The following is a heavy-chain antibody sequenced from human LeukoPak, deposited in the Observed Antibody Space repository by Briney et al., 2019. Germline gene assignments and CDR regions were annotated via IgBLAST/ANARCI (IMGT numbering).Heavy chain of an antibody. J-gene: IGHJ4*02. CDR1: GDSISSGGYA. D-gene: IGHD3-16*01. V-gene: IGHV4-30-2*01. CDR3: AREGLGGLYFDY. Sequence: SETLSLTCAVSGDSISSGGYAWSWIRQTPGKGPEWVGYMYPDGSAYYRSSLKSRVIISLDTSKNQFSLKLNSVTAADTAVYYCAREGLGGLYFDYWGQGTLVTVSS. CDR2: MYPDGSA.